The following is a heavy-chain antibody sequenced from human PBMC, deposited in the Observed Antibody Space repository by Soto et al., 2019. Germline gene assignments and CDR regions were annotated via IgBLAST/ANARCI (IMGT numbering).Heavy chain of an antibody. V-gene: IGHV2-5*01. Sequence: SGPTLVNPTQTLTLTCTFSGFSLSTSGVGVGWIRQPPGKALEWLALIYWNDDKRYSPSLKSRLTITKDTSKNQVVLTMTNMDPVDTATYYCAHPGYSSSWPNPYYYYGMDFWGQGTTVIVSS. CDR2: IYWNDDK. CDR3: AHPGYSSSWPNPYYYYGMDF. CDR1: GFSLSTSGVG. D-gene: IGHD6-13*01. J-gene: IGHJ6*02.